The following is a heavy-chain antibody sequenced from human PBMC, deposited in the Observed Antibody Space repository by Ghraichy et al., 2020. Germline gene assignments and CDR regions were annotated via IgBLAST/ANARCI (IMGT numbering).Heavy chain of an antibody. J-gene: IGHJ5*02. CDR1: GGTLTSYY. V-gene: IGHV4-59*01. CDR2: IFFNGRS. D-gene: IGHD1-26*01. CDR3: AAEWELQDNWFDA. Sequence: SETLSLTCSVSGGTLTSYYWNWIRQPPGKGLEWIGQIFFNGRSTYNPSLRGRVSISIDTAKKKFSLAMTSVTAADTAVYDCAAEWELQDNWFDAWGQGTLVTV.